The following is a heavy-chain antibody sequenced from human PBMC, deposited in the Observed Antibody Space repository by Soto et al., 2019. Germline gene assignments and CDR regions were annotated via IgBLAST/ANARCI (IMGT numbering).Heavy chain of an antibody. CDR1: GGSISSGDYY. Sequence: SETLSLTCTVSGGSISSGDYYWSWIRQPPGKGLEWIGYIYYSGSTYYNPSLKSRVTISVDTSKNQFSLKLSSVTAADTAVYYCARADYYYYGMDVWGQGTTVTVS. V-gene: IGHV4-30-4*01. CDR3: ARADYYYYGMDV. CDR2: IYYSGST. J-gene: IGHJ6*02.